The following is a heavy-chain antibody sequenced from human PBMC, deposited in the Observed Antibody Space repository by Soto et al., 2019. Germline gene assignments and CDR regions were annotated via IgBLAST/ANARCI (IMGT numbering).Heavy chain of an antibody. J-gene: IGHJ5*01. Sequence: GASVKVSCKASGYTFTDYFVHWVRQAPGQGLEWIGWISPNSGDTVYAQKLQGRVTVTSDTSISTAYMELSRLTSDDTAVYYCARATARSITWEHNWFDFWGQGTLVTVSS. V-gene: IGHV1-2*02. CDR3: ARATARSITWEHNWFDF. CDR1: GYTFTDYF. D-gene: IGHD2-21*02. CDR2: ISPNSGDT.